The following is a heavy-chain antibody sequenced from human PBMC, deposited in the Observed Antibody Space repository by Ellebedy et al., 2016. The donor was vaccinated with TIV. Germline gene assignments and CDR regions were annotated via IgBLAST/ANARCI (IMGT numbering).Heavy chain of an antibody. D-gene: IGHD2-8*02. CDR1: GVSFSGYH. J-gene: IGHJ6*02. CDR2: ITHSGTT. Sequence: MPSETLSLTCAVSGVSFSGYHWSWIRQSPGKGPAWIGVITHSGTTQYNPSLKSRVHISVDSPKNQLSLNLISVTAADTAVYYCAFSERLYWGMEVWGPGTTVTVTS. V-gene: IGHV4-34*01. CDR3: AFSERLYWGMEV.